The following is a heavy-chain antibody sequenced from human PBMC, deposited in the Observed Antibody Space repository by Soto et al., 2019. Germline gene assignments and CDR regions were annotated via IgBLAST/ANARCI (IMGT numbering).Heavy chain of an antibody. V-gene: IGHV1-69*02. J-gene: IGHJ5*02. CDR1: GGTFSSYT. Sequence: QVQLVQSGAEVKKPGSSVKVSCKASGGTFSSYTISWVRQAPGQGLEWMGRIIPSLGIANYAQKFQGRVTITADESTSTAYMELSSLRSEDTAVYYCARAYGSSRGNWFDPWGQGTLVTVSS. CDR2: IIPSLGIA. D-gene: IGHD6-19*01. CDR3: ARAYGSSRGNWFDP.